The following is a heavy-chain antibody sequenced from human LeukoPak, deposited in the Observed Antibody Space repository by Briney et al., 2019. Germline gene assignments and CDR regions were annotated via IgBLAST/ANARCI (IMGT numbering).Heavy chain of an antibody. J-gene: IGHJ6*03. V-gene: IGHV3-7*01. CDR2: IKQDGSEK. D-gene: IGHD6-19*01. CDR1: GFTFSSYW. Sequence: GGSLRLSCAASGFTFSSYWMSWVRQAPGKGLEWVANIKQDGSEKYYVDSVKGRFTISRDNAKNSLYLQMNSLRAEDTAVYYCARDVAVAGWYYYYYYMDVWGKGTTVTVSS. CDR3: ARDVAVAGWYYYYYYMDV.